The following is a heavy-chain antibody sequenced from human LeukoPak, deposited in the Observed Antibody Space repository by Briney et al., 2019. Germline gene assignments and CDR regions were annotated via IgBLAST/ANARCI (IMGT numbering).Heavy chain of an antibody. J-gene: IGHJ4*02. V-gene: IGHV3-30*18. CDR2: ISYDGSNK. CDR3: AKDLTVGPFDY. CDR1: GFTFSSYG. Sequence: GGSLRLSCAASGFTFSSYGMHWVRQAPGKGLEWVAVISYDGSNKYYADSVKGRFTISRDNFKNTLYLQMNSLRAEDTAVYYCAKDLTVGPFDYWGQGTLVTVSS. D-gene: IGHD4-23*01.